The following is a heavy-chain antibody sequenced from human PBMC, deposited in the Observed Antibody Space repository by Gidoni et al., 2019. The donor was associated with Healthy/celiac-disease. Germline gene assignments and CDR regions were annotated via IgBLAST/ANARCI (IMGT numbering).Heavy chain of an antibody. Sequence: QVQLVESGGGVVQPGRSLRLSCAASGFTFSSYAMHWVRQAPGKGLEWVAVISYDGSNKYYADSVKGRFTISRDNSKNTLYLQMNSLRAEDTAVYYCARDRTVTGYYFDYWGQGTLVTVSS. D-gene: IGHD4-17*01. J-gene: IGHJ4*02. CDR2: ISYDGSNK. CDR1: GFTFSSYA. V-gene: IGHV3-30-3*01. CDR3: ARDRTVTGYYFDY.